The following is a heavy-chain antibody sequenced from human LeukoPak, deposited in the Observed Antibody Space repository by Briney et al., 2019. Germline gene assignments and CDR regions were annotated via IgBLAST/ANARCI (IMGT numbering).Heavy chain of an antibody. CDR1: GGSISSGSYY. CDR2: IYTSGST. CDR3: ARASPWSGYAFDY. Sequence: PSQTLSLTCTVSGGSISSGSYYWSWIRQPAGRGLEWIGRIYTSGSTNYNPSLKSRVTISVDTSKNQFSLKLSSVTAADTAVYYCARASPWSGYAFDYWGQGTLVTVSS. D-gene: IGHD3-3*01. J-gene: IGHJ4*02. V-gene: IGHV4-61*02.